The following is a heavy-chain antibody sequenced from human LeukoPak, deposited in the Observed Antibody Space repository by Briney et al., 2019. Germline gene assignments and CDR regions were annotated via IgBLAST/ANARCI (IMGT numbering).Heavy chain of an antibody. J-gene: IGHJ4*02. CDR2: ISGSGGST. V-gene: IGHV3-23*01. Sequence: PGGSLRLSCAASGFTFSSYGMSWVRQAPGKGLEWVSAISGSGGSTYYADSVKGRFTISRDNSQNTLYVQMNSLRAEDTAVYYCAKPSDNSGYFVAYYFDYWGQGTLVTVSS. D-gene: IGHD3-22*01. CDR3: AKPSDNSGYFVAYYFDY. CDR1: GFTFSSYG.